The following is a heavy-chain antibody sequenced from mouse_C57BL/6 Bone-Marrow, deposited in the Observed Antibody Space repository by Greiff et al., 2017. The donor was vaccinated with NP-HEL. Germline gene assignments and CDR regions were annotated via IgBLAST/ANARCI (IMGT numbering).Heavy chain of an antibody. Sequence: EVKVEESGGGLVKPGGSLKLSCAASGFTFSSYAMSWVRQTPEKRLEWVATISDGGSYTYYPDNVKGRFTISRDNAKNNLYLQMSHLKSEDTAMYYCARVGLPFDYWGQGTTLTVSS. CDR3: ARVGLPFDY. J-gene: IGHJ2*01. D-gene: IGHD2-4*01. CDR2: ISDGGSYT. V-gene: IGHV5-4*03. CDR1: GFTFSSYA.